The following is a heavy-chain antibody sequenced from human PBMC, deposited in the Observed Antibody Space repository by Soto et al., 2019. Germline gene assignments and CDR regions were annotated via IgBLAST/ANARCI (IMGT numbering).Heavy chain of an antibody. CDR1: GGSIISSSYY. J-gene: IGHJ6*02. V-gene: IGHV4-39*01. D-gene: IGHD6-6*01. CDR2: IYYSGST. CDR3: ASCSIAAFGMDV. Sequence: SETLSLTCTVSGGSIISSSYYFVGIRQPPGKGLEWIGSIYYSGSTYYNPSLKSRVAISVDTSKYQFSLKLSSVTAADTAVYYCASCSIAAFGMDVWGQGTTVTVSS.